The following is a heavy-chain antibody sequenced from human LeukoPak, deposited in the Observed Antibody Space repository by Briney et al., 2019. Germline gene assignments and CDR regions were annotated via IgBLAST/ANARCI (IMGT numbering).Heavy chain of an antibody. J-gene: IGHJ4*02. CDR2: INHSGST. CDR3: ARGRRGHPHYCSSTSCYRTDFDY. Sequence: PSETLSLTCAVYGGSFSGYYWSWIRQPPGKGLEWIGEINHSGSTNYNPSLKSRVTISVDTSKNQFSLKLSSVTAADTAVYYCARGRRGHPHYCSSTSCYRTDFDYWGQGTLVTVSP. D-gene: IGHD2-2*02. CDR1: GGSFSGYY. V-gene: IGHV4-34*01.